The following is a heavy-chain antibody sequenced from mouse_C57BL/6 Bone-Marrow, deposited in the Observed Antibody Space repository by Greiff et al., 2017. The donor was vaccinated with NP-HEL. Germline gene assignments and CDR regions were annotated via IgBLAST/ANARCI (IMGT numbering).Heavy chain of an antibody. CDR1: GYTFTSYW. V-gene: IGHV1-69*01. CDR3: ARAYGSSRDFDV. J-gene: IGHJ1*03. Sequence: QVQLQQPGAELVMPGASVKLSCKASGYTFTSYWMHWVKQRPGQGLEWIGEIDPSDSYPNYNQKFKGKSTLTVDKSSSTAYMQLSSLTSEDSAVYYCARAYGSSRDFDVWGTGTTVTVSS. D-gene: IGHD1-1*01. CDR2: IDPSDSYP.